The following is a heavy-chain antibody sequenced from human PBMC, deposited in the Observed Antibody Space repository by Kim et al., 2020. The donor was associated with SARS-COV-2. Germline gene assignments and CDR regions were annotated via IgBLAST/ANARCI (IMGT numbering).Heavy chain of an antibody. V-gene: IGHV3-30*01. D-gene: IGHD6-6*01. Sequence: KTYVDSEKGRFTISRDNSKNTLYLQMNSLRAEDTAVYYCARASPQGLDYWGQGTLVTVSS. J-gene: IGHJ4*02. CDR2: K. CDR3: ARASPQGLDY.